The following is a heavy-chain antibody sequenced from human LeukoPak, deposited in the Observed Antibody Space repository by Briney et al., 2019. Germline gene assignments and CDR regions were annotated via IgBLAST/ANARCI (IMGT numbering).Heavy chain of an antibody. CDR2: IYYSGRS. CDR1: GGSISSSSYH. J-gene: IGHJ4*02. CDR3: ARLGHYGEFEY. D-gene: IGHD4-17*01. V-gene: IGHV4-39*01. Sequence: PSETLSLTCTVSGGSISSSSYHWGWIRQPPGKELEWIGTIYYSGRSYYNPSLKSRVTISVDTSNNQFSLKLSSVTAADTAVYYCARLGHYGEFEYWGQGTLVTVSS.